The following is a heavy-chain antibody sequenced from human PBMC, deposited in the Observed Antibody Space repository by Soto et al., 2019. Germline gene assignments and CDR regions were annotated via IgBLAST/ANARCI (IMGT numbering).Heavy chain of an antibody. CDR3: ARDGNFAFLGYSFAFDF. CDR1: GYRFTAYY. V-gene: IGHV1-2*06. J-gene: IGHJ4*02. D-gene: IGHD5-18*01. Sequence: QVQLVQSGAEVKKPGASVRVSCEASGYRFTAYYIHWVRQAPGQGLECMGRMNLDTGGTTYAQKFQGRVTMTRDTSISTAYMEVSSLKSDDTAMYYCARDGNFAFLGYSFAFDFWGQGTLVTVSS. CDR2: MNLDTGGT.